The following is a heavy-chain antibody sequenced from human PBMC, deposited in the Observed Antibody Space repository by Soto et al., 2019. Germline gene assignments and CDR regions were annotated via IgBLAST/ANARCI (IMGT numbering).Heavy chain of an antibody. J-gene: IGHJ5*02. CDR3: AKGDNLGPKTGYAFDP. CDR2: TYFRSKWYN. CDR1: GDSASSNTAS. V-gene: IGHV6-1*01. Sequence: SQTLSLTCVISGDSASSNTASWNWIRQSPSRGLEWPGRTYFRSKWYNDYAVSVKSRIIINPDTSNNQFSLQLNSVTPEDTAVYFCAKGDNLGPKTGYAFDPWGQGIMVTVSS. D-gene: IGHD5-12*01.